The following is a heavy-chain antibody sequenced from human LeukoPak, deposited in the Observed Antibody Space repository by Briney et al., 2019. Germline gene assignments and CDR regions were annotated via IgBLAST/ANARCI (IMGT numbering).Heavy chain of an antibody. D-gene: IGHD3-22*01. CDR1: GYTLTELS. V-gene: IGHV1-24*01. J-gene: IGHJ4*02. CDR2: FDPEDGET. Sequence: ASVKVSCKVSGYTLTELSMHWVRQAPGKGLEWMGGFDPEDGETIYAQKFQGRVTMTEDTSTDTAYMELSSLRSEDTAVYYCAKGPSSGYYSDYWGQGTLVTVSS. CDR3: AKGPSSGYYSDY.